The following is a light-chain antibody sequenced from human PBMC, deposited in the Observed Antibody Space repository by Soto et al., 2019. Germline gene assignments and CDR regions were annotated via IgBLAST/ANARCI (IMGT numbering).Light chain of an antibody. CDR1: QSVSGSY. CDR2: GAS. Sequence: IVLTQSPGTLSLSPGARATLSCRASQSVSGSYLAWSHQKPGQAHRRLTYGASSRATGVPDRFSGSGCGTDFTLTISRLEPEDFAVYYCQQYGSSPPITFGQGTRLEIK. V-gene: IGKV3-20*01. J-gene: IGKJ5*01. CDR3: QQYGSSPPIT.